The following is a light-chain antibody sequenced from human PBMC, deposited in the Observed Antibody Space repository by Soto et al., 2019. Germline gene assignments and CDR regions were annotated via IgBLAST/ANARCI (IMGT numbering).Light chain of an antibody. V-gene: IGLV2-14*01. CDR2: DVS. Sequence: QSVLTQPASVSWSPGQSITISCTGTSSDVGGYNYVSWYQQHPGKAPKLMIYDVSNRPSGVSDRFSGSKSGNTASLTISGLKADAEAASYCSAYTRSSTSVVFGGGTKMTV. J-gene: IGLJ2*01. CDR3: SAYTRSSTSVV. CDR1: SSDVGGYNY.